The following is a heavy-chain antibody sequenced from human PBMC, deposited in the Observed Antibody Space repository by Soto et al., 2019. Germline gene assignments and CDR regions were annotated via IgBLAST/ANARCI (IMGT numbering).Heavy chain of an antibody. Sequence: SQTLSLTCAISVDSVSSNSAAWNLISQSPSRGLEWLGRTYYRSKWYNDYAVSVKSRITINPDTSKNQFSLQLNSVTPEDTAVYYCARIPWEQQLVTLFGASHYGMDVWGQGTTVTVSS. CDR3: ARIPWEQQLVTLFGASHYGMDV. D-gene: IGHD6-13*01. V-gene: IGHV6-1*01. CDR1: VDSVSSNSAA. CDR2: TYYRSKWYN. J-gene: IGHJ6*02.